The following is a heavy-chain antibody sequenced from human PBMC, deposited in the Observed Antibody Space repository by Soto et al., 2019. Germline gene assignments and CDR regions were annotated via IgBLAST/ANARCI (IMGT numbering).Heavy chain of an antibody. Sequence: EVQLVESGGGLVQPGGSLRLSCAASGFTFSSYWMHWVRQAPGKGLVWVSRINSDGSSTSYADSVKSRFTISRDNAKNTLYLQMNSLRAEDTAVYYCARVAYDFWSGYRYYYYYYYMDVWGKGTTVTVSS. CDR3: ARVAYDFWSGYRYYYYYYYMDV. V-gene: IGHV3-74*01. D-gene: IGHD3-3*01. CDR2: INSDGSST. J-gene: IGHJ6*03. CDR1: GFTFSSYW.